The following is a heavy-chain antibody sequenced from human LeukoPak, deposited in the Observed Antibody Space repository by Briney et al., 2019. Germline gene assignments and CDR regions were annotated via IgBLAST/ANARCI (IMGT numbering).Heavy chain of an antibody. CDR2: INPDDEST. J-gene: IGHJ3*02. CDR3: LTIVETTIDAFDI. CDR1: GFTFRKYW. D-gene: IGHD1-26*01. V-gene: IGHV3-74*01. Sequence: GGSLRLSCSASGFTFRKYWLHWVRQAPGKGLVWVSRINPDDESTSYADSVKGRFTISRDNAKSTLYLQMNSLRAEDTAVYYCLTIVETTIDAFDIWGQGTMVTVSS.